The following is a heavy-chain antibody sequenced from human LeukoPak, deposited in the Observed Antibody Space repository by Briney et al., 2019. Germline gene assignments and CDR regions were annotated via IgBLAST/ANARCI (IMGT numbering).Heavy chain of an antibody. CDR1: GFTFISYG. CDR2: ITGGADST. D-gene: IGHD4-17*01. V-gene: IGHV3-NL1*01. J-gene: IGHJ6*02. CDR3: ARDLVVWASVTTPYYYYGMDV. Sequence: PGGSLRLSCAASGFTFISYGMHWVRQTPGKGLEWVSAITGGADSTYYADSVKGRFTISRDNSKNTLYLQMNSLRAEDTAVYYCARDLVVWASVTTPYYYYGMDVWGQGTTVTVSS.